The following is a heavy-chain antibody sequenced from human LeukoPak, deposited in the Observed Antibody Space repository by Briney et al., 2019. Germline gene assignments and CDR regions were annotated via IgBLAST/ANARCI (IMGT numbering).Heavy chain of an antibody. V-gene: IGHV3-7*01. CDR1: GLTFSKSW. J-gene: IGHJ4*02. Sequence: GGSLRLSCAASGLTFSKSWMSWVRQAPGQGLEWVAAIKEDGSEKDYVDSVKGRFTISRDNAKNSLYLQMNSLRAEDTAVYYCARNQRRLDYWGQGTLVTVSS. D-gene: IGHD1-14*01. CDR2: IKEDGSEK. CDR3: ARNQRRLDY.